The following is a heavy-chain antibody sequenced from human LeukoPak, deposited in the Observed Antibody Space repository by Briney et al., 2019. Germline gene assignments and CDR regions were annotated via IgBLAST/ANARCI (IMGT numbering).Heavy chain of an antibody. D-gene: IGHD2-15*01. J-gene: IGHJ4*02. V-gene: IGHV1-2*02. CDR1: GYTFTDYY. CDR3: ARGLYCTGGSCSTF. CDR2: INPKTGGT. Sequence: GASVKVSCKASGYTFTDYYIHWVRQAPGQGLEWMGWINPKTGGTNYALRFQDRVTMTRDTSINTAYMDMSSLRSGDTAVYYCARGLYCTGGSCSTFWGQGSLVTVSS.